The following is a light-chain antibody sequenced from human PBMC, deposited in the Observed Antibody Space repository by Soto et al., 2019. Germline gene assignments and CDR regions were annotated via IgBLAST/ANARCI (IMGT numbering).Light chain of an antibody. CDR2: AAS. V-gene: IGKV1-8*01. J-gene: IGKJ5*01. CDR3: QQTDTLPST. CDR1: QGISSY. Sequence: AIRMTQSPSSFSASTGDRVTVTCRASQGISSYLAWYQQKPGKAPKLLIFAASTLQSGVPSRFSGSGSRTDFTLTITSLQPEDIGTYYCQQTDTLPSTFGQGTRLEI.